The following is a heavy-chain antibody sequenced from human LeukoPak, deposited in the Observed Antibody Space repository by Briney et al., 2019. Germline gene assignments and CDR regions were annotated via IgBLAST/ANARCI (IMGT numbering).Heavy chain of an antibody. CDR1: GFSFGGHY. J-gene: IGHJ4*02. Sequence: GGSLRLSCAASGFSFGGHYMSWMRQAPGKGPEWISYISGNGGDIAYADSVKGRFTISRDNAKNSLHLQLNSLRVEDTAVYHCVRHAGRAGGQWGQGTLIAVSS. V-gene: IGHV3-11*01. D-gene: IGHD3-10*01. CDR2: ISGNGGDI. CDR3: VRHAGRAGGQ.